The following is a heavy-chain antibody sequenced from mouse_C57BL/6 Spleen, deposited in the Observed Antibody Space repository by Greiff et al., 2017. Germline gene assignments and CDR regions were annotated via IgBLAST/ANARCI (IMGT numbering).Heavy chain of an antibody. CDR1: GFTFSDYG. CDR3: ARDGSFYYFDY. J-gene: IGHJ2*01. V-gene: IGHV5-17*01. CDR2: ISSGSSTI. Sequence: EVKLMESGGGLVKPGGSLKLSCAASGFTFSDYGMHWVRQAPEKGLEWVAYISSGSSTIYYADTVKGRFTISRDNAKNTLFLQMTSLRSEGTAMYYCARDGSFYYFDYWGQGTTLTVSS. D-gene: IGHD1-1*01.